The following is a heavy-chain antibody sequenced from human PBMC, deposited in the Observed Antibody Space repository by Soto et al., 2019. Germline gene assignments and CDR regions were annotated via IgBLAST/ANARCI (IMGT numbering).Heavy chain of an antibody. Sequence: ASVKVSCKASGYTLTSYGISWVRQAPGQGLEWMGWISAYNGNTNYAQRLQGRVTMTTDTSTSTAYMELRSLRSDDTAVYYCTRDRFEGIYYDSSGYNNWFDPWGQGTLVTVSS. D-gene: IGHD3-22*01. J-gene: IGHJ5*02. CDR2: ISAYNGNT. CDR1: GYTLTSYG. V-gene: IGHV1-18*01. CDR3: TRDRFEGIYYDSSGYNNWFDP.